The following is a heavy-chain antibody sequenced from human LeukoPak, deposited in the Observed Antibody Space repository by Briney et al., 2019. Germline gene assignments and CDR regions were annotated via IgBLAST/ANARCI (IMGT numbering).Heavy chain of an antibody. D-gene: IGHD6-19*01. CDR2: INPSGGST. J-gene: IGHJ4*02. CDR1: GYTFTSYY. V-gene: IGHV1-46*01. Sequence: ASVKVSCKASGYTFTSYYMHWVRQAPGQGLERMGIINPSGGSTSYAQKFQGRVTMTRDTSTSTVYMELSSLRSEDTAVYYCARDWGLTNISSGWYYFDYWGQGTLVTVSS. CDR3: ARDWGLTNISSGWYYFDY.